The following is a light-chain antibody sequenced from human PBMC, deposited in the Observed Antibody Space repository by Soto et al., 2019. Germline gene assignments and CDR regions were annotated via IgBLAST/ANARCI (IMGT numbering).Light chain of an antibody. V-gene: IGKV3-20*01. Sequence: EVVLTQSPGTLSLSPGERGTLSCRASQYVNSHYLAWYQQKPGQAPRLLIFGAFNRASGVPDRFRGSGSGTDFSLTISALEPEDFAVYYCQQYSASTRTFGGGTRVDVK. CDR1: QYVNSHY. CDR2: GAF. J-gene: IGKJ4*02. CDR3: QQYSASTRT.